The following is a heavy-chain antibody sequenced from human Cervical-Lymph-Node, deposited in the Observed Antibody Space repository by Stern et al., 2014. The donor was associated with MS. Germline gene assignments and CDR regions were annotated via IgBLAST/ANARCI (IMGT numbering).Heavy chain of an antibody. V-gene: IGHV4-30-4*01. CDR3: ARELADYTKGY. CDR1: GGSISSGDYY. CDR2: IYYSGST. J-gene: IGHJ4*02. D-gene: IGHD4-11*01. Sequence: QVQLQQWGPGLVKPSQTLSLTCTVSGGSISSGDYYWSWIRQPPGKGLEWIVYIYYSGSTYYNPSLNSRVTISVDTSKNQFSLKLSSVTAADTAVYYCARELADYTKGYWGQGTLVTVSS.